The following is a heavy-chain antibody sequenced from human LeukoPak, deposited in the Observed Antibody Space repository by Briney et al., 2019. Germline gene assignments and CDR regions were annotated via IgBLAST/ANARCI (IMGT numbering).Heavy chain of an antibody. D-gene: IGHD6-19*01. V-gene: IGHV3-30*18. CDR2: ISYDGSNK. J-gene: IGHJ5*01. CDR3: AKDWGSSGWYNWFDS. Sequence: PGGSLRLSCAASGFTFSSYGMHWVRQAPGKGLEWVAVISYDGSNKYYADSVKGRFTISRDNSKNTLYLQMNSLRDEDTAVYYCAKDWGSSGWYNWFDSWGQGTLVTVSS. CDR1: GFTFSSYG.